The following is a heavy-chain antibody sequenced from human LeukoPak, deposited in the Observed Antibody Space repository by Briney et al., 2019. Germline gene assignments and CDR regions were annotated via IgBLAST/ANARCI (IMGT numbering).Heavy chain of an antibody. J-gene: IGHJ6*02. CDR3: ARGPEVPYGMDV. Sequence: GGSLRLTCAASGFTVSSDYMSWVRQAPGKGLEWVSVIYSGGSTYYADSVKGRFTISRDNSKNTLYLQMNSLRAEDTAVYYCARGPEVPYGMDVWGQGTTVTVSS. V-gene: IGHV3-53*01. CDR2: IYSGGST. CDR1: GFTVSSDY.